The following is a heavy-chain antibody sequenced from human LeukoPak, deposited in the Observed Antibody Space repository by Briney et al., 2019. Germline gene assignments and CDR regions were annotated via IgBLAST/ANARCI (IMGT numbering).Heavy chain of an antibody. V-gene: IGHV4-61*05. CDR3: ARVFGS. J-gene: IGHJ4*02. Sequence: SETLSLTCTVSGGSVYTSDYYWGWVRQPPGKGPEWIGDIFYTGKTNYNPSLKSRVSISIDHSKNQFSLELTSVPRARPAGYVWARVFGSCGQGTLVTVSS. CDR1: GGSVYTSDYY. CDR2: IFYTGKT.